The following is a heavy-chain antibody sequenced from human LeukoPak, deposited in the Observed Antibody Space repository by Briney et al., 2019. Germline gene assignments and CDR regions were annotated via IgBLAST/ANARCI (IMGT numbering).Heavy chain of an antibody. CDR2: ISSSSSSK. CDR1: GFTFNDCG. D-gene: IGHD6-6*01. Sequence: GGSLRLSCAASGFTFNDCGMNWVRQAPGEGLEWVSYISSSSSSKQYADSVKGRFTISRDNAKNSLYLQMNSLRAEDSAVYYCARGGAARPDYWGQGTQVTVSS. J-gene: IGHJ4*02. V-gene: IGHV3-48*01. CDR3: ARGGAARPDY.